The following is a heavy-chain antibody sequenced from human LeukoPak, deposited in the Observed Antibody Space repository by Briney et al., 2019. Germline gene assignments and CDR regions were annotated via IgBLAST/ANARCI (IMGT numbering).Heavy chain of an antibody. V-gene: IGHV3-21*01. D-gene: IGHD2-2*01. CDR2: ISSSSSYI. CDR1: GFTFSSCS. Sequence: GGSLRLSCAASGFTFSSCSMNWVRQAPGKGLEWVSSISSSSSYIYYADSVKGRFTISRDNAKNSLYLQMNSLRAEDTAVYYCARDCSSTSCYHQVGYYYYYMDVWGKGTTVTVSS. J-gene: IGHJ6*03. CDR3: ARDCSSTSCYHQVGYYYYYMDV.